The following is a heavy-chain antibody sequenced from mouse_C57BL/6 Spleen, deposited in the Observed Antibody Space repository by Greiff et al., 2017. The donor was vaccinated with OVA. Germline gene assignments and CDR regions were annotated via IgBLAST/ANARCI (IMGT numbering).Heavy chain of an antibody. D-gene: IGHD1-1*01. V-gene: IGHV2-4*01. CDR3: AKNYYGSSYEGFDV. Sequence: VKVEESGPGLVQPSQSLSITCTVSGFSLTSYGVHWVRQPPGKGLEWLGVIWSGGSTDYNAAFISRLSISKDNSKSQVFFKMNSLQADDTAIYYCAKNYYGSSYEGFDVWGTGTTVTVSS. J-gene: IGHJ1*03. CDR2: IWSGGST. CDR1: GFSLTSYG.